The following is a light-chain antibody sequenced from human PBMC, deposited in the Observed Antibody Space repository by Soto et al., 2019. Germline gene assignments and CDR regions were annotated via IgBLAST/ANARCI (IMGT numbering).Light chain of an antibody. CDR1: QRVGGSL. CDR3: QQYGGSPYT. CDR2: GAS. J-gene: IGKJ2*01. Sequence: EIVLTQSPGTLSLSPGERATLSCRASQRVGGSLLAWYQQKPGQAPRLLIYGASSRATGIPDRFSGSGSGTDVTLTITRLEPEDFAVYYCQQYGGSPYTFGRGTKLEIK. V-gene: IGKV3-20*01.